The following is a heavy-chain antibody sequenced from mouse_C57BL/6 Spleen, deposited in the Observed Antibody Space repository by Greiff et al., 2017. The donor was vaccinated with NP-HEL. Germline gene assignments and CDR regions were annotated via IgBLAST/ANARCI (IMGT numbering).Heavy chain of an antibody. CDR3: ATLMRGAIDD. V-gene: IGHV5-6*01. CDR2: ISSGGSYT. Sequence: EVKLVESGGDLVKPGGSLKLSCAASGFTFSSYGMSWVRQTPDKRLEWVATISSGGSYTYYPDSVKGRFTISRDNAKNTLYLQLSSLKSEDTAMYYCATLMRGAIDDWGEGTSGAVSS. CDR1: GFTFSSYG. J-gene: IGHJ4*01.